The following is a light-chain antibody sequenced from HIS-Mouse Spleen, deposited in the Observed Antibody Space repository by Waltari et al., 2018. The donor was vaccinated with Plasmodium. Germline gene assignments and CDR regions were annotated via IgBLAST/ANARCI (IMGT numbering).Light chain of an antibody. CDR3: QRRSNWPPT. CDR2: DAS. CDR1: QSVSSY. V-gene: IGKV3-11*01. J-gene: IGKJ5*01. Sequence: EIVLTQSPATLSLSPGERATLSCRASQSVSSYLAWYQQKPGQAPRLLIYDASNRATGIPARFSGSGSGTDFTLTISSLEPEDFALYYCQRRSNWPPTFGQGTRLEIK.